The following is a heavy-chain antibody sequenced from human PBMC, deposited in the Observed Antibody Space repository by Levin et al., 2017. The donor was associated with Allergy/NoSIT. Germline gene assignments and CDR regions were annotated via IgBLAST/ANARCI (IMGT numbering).Heavy chain of an antibody. Sequence: LSLTCAASGFTFTNYAMTWARQAPGKGLEWVSAISGSGGNTYYADSAKGRFTISRDNSRNTLYLQMNSLRADDTAVYFCAKGRGYSYGLGVDYWGQGTLVTVSS. CDR2: ISGSGGNT. D-gene: IGHD5-18*01. CDR3: AKGRGYSYGLGVDY. CDR1: GFTFTNYA. V-gene: IGHV3-23*01. J-gene: IGHJ4*02.